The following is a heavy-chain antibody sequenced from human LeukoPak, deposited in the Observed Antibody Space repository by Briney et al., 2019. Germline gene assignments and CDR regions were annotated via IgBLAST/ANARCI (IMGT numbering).Heavy chain of an antibody. J-gene: IGHJ4*02. CDR3: ARTQLWQKGYEFDY. CDR1: GYTFTGYY. Sequence: ASVKVSCKASGYTFTGYYKHWVRQAPGQGLEWMGWINPNSGGTNYAQKFQGRVTMTRDTSISTAYMELSRLRSDDTAVYYCARTQLWQKGYEFDYWGQGTLVTVSS. D-gene: IGHD5-18*01. CDR2: INPNSGGT. V-gene: IGHV1-2*02.